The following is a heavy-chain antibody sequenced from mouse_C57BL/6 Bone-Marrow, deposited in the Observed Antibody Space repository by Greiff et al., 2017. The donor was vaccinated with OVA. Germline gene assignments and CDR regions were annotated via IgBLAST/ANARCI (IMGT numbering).Heavy chain of an antibody. CDR1: GFTFSSYG. D-gene: IGHD1-1*01. J-gene: IGHJ1*03. CDR2: ISSGGSYT. Sequence: DVKLVESGGDLVKPGGSLKLSCAASGFTFSSYGMSWVRQTPDKRLEWVATISSGGSYTYYPDSVKGRFTISRDNAKNTLYLQMSSLKSEDTAMYYCARREGSSYLYWYFDVWGTGTTVTVSS. V-gene: IGHV5-6*02. CDR3: ARREGSSYLYWYFDV.